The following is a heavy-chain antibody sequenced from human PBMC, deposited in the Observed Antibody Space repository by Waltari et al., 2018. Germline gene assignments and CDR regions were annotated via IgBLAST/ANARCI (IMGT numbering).Heavy chain of an antibody. V-gene: IGHV1-18*01. D-gene: IGHD6-13*01. CDR3: ARDDVDSSNFGGF. J-gene: IGHJ4*02. CDR1: GYISSHYG. CDR2: IYPYNGNT. Sequence: PLLQSGAEVKKPGASVKVSCTASGYISSHYGITWLRKASGQELEWMGWIYPYNGNTKYEQNFQGRVTMTTDTSTTTAYMEIRSLRSDDTAIYYCARDDVDSSNFGGFWGQGTLVTVSS.